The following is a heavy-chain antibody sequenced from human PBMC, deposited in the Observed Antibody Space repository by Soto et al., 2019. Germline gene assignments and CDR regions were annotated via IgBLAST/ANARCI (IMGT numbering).Heavy chain of an antibody. V-gene: IGHV1-69*01. J-gene: IGHJ4*02. Sequence: YAQNFQGRVTITVDESTTTAYMELSSLRSDDTAVYYCTRSVGYGGVTGGLCYWGQGTLVTVSS. CDR3: TRSVGYGGVTGGLCY. D-gene: IGHD3-16*01.